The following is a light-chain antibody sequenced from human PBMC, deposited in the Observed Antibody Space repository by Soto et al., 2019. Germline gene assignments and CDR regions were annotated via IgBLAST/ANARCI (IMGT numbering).Light chain of an antibody. Sequence: QSVLTQPPSASGTPGQRVTISCSGSSSNIGSNTVNWYQQLPGTAPKLLIYSNNQRPSGVPDRFSGSKSGTSASLAISGLQSEDEADYYCAAWDDSSLSAFGTGTKVTVL. CDR2: SNN. CDR3: AAWDDSSLSA. CDR1: SSNIGSNT. V-gene: IGLV1-44*01. J-gene: IGLJ1*01.